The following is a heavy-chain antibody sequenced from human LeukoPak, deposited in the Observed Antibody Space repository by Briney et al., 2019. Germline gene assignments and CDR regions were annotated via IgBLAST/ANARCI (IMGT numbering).Heavy chain of an antibody. D-gene: IGHD2-2*01. V-gene: IGHV4-61*02. CDR3: ARHGVFPGTSAFDF. CDR1: GGSISSGSYS. CDR2: IYTSGST. J-gene: IGHJ3*01. Sequence: PSETLSLTCTVSGGSISSGSYSWSWIRQPAGKGLEWIGRIYTSGSTNYNPSLKSRVTISVDTSKNQFSLKVSSVTAADTAVYYCARHGVFPGTSAFDFWGQGTVVTVSS.